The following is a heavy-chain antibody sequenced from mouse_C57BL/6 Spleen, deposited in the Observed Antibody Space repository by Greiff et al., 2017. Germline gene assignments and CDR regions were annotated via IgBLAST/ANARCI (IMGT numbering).Heavy chain of an antibody. D-gene: IGHD2-4*01. Sequence: QVQLQQPGDELVMPGASVKLSCKASGYTFTSYWMHWVKQRPGQGLEWIGEIDPSDSYTNYNQKFKGKSTLTVDKSSSTAYMQPSSLTSEDSAVYDCAMIHYAMDYWGQGTSVTVAS. CDR2: IDPSDSYT. CDR1: GYTFTSYW. V-gene: IGHV1-69*01. J-gene: IGHJ4*01. CDR3: AMIHYAMDY.